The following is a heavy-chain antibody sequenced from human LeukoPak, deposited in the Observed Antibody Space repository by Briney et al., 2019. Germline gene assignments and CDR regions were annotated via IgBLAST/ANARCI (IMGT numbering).Heavy chain of an antibody. J-gene: IGHJ6*02. Sequence: GGSLRLSCAASGFTFSSYVMTWVRQAPGKGLEWVSAISGSGGSTYYADSVKGRLTISRDNSKNTLYLQMNSLRAEDTAVYYCAKTIGDNTVVYDYGMDVWGQGTTVTVSS. CDR3: AKTIGDNTVVYDYGMDV. D-gene: IGHD3-10*01. CDR1: GFTFSSYV. CDR2: ISGSGGST. V-gene: IGHV3-23*01.